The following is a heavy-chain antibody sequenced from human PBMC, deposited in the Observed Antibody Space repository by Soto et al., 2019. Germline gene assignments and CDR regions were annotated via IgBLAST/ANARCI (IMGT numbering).Heavy chain of an antibody. CDR3: AKGSTAMTYFDY. J-gene: IGHJ4*02. CDR2: ISYDGSNK. Sequence: QVQLVESGGGVVQPGRSLRLSCAASGFTFSSYAMHWVRQAPGKGLEWVAVISYDGSNKYYADSVKGRFTISRDNSKNTLYLQMNSLRAEDTAVYYCAKGSTAMTYFDYWGQGTLVTVSS. V-gene: IGHV3-30*18. D-gene: IGHD5-18*01. CDR1: GFTFSSYA.